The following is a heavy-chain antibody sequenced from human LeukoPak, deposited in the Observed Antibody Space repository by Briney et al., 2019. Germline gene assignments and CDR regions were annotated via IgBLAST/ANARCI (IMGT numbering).Heavy chain of an antibody. CDR1: GYTFTSYD. CDR3: ARDLMYYYGSGSTYYYYYMDV. CDR2: INPSGGST. J-gene: IGHJ6*03. Sequence: ASVTVSCKASGYTFTSYDINWVRQAPGQGLEWMGIINPSGGSTSYAQKFQGRVTMTRDTSTSTVYMELSSLRSEDTAVYYCARDLMYYYGSGSTYYYYYMDVWGKGTTVTISS. D-gene: IGHD3-10*01. V-gene: IGHV1-46*01.